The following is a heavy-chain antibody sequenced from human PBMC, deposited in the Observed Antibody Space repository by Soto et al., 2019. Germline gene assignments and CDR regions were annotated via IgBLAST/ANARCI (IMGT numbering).Heavy chain of an antibody. V-gene: IGHV3-30*18. CDR1: GFTFSNYG. J-gene: IGHJ4*02. Sequence: QVQLVESGGGVVQPGRSLRLSCAGSGFTFSNYGLHWVRQAPGKGPEWVAAISYDGSNEYYADSVKGRFTISRDKSKNMLYLQMYSLRPEDTAVYYCAKDGAPRYCTRSSCHPAGAYWGQGTLVTVSS. CDR3: AKDGAPRYCTRSSCHPAGAY. CDR2: ISYDGSNE. D-gene: IGHD2-15*01.